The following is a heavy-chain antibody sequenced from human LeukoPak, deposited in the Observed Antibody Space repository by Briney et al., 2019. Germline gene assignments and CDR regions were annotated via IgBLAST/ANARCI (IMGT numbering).Heavy chain of an antibody. CDR1: GFTFSSYS. J-gene: IGHJ4*02. CDR3: ARDRGSRWPIDY. V-gene: IGHV3-21*01. D-gene: IGHD6-13*01. Sequence: GGSLRLSCAPSGFTFSSYSMNWVRQAPGKGLEWVSSISSSSSYIYYADSVKGRFTISRDNAKNSLYLQMNSLRAEDMAVYYCARDRGSRWPIDYWGQETLVTVSS. CDR2: ISSSSSYI.